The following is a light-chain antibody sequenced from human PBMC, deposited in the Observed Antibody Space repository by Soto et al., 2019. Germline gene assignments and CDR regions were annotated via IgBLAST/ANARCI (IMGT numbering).Light chain of an antibody. CDR3: QQSYNTPFT. CDR1: QSISRY. Sequence: DIQMTQSPSSLSASVGDRVTITCRASQSISRYLNWYQQRPGNAPRLLIYDASSLQSRVPSRFSGGASGTDFTLTISSLQLEDFATYYCQQSYNTPFTFGPGTKVDI. V-gene: IGKV1-39*01. CDR2: DAS. J-gene: IGKJ3*01.